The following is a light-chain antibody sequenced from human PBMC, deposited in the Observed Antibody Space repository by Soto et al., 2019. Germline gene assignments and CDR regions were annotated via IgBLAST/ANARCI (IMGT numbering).Light chain of an antibody. CDR1: SNDIGGYNY. CDR3: SSYSGTNYHYV. J-gene: IGLJ1*01. V-gene: IGLV2-8*01. CDR2: EVS. Sequence: LTQPASVSGSPGQSITIPCTGTSNDIGGYNYVSWYQQHPGKAPKLMIYEVSERPSGAPDRFSGSKSGNTASLTVSGLQADDEADYYCSSYSGTNYHYVFGTGTKVTVL.